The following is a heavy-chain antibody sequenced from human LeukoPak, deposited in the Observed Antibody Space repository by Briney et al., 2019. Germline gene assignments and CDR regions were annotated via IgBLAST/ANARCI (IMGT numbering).Heavy chain of an antibody. CDR3: ASAGYYYGSGSYYNRPFDY. V-gene: IGHV1-69*05. D-gene: IGHD3-10*01. CDR1: GGTFSSYA. J-gene: IGHJ4*02. CDR2: IIPIFGTA. Sequence: GSSVKVSCKASGGTFSSYAISWVRQAPGQGLEWMGRIIPIFGTANYAQKFQGRVTITTDESTSTAYMELSSLRSEDTAVYYCASAGYYYGSGSYYNRPFDYSGQGTLVTVSS.